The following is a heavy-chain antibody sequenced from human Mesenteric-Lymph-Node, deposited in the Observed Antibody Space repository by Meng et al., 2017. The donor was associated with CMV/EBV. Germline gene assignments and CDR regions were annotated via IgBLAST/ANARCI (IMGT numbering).Heavy chain of an antibody. D-gene: IGHD3-10*01. CDR2: ISSSGSTI. J-gene: IGHJ4*02. Sequence: GESLKISCAASGFIFSNYEMNWVRQAPGKGLEWVSYISSSGSTIYYADSVKGRFTISRDNAKNSLYLQMNSLRVEDTAVYYCVWSAYWGQGTLVTVSS. V-gene: IGHV3-48*03. CDR3: VWSAY. CDR1: GFIFSNYE.